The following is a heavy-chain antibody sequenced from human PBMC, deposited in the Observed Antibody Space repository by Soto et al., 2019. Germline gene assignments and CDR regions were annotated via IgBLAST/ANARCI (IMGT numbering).Heavy chain of an antibody. Sequence: QVQLQESGPELVKPSETLSLTCTVSGGSISSYYWSWIRQPPGKGLEWVGYIYYTGSTNYNPSLNSRGTMSVDTSKNQFSLKLSSVTAADTAVDYCARYSYYYGMAVWGQGTTVTVSS. CDR3: ARYSYYYGMAV. CDR2: IYYTGST. J-gene: IGHJ6*02. V-gene: IGHV4-59*01. CDR1: GGSISSYY.